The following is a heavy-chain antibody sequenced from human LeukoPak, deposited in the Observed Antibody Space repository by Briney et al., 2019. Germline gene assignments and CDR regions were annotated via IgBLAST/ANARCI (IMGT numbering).Heavy chain of an antibody. CDR2: INHSGST. D-gene: IGHD4-23*01. CDR1: GGSFSGYH. CDR3: ARFYGGNSDYYYGMDV. Sequence: SETLSLTCAVYGGSFSGYHWSWIRQPPGKGLEWIGEINHSGSTNYNPSLKSRVTRSVDTSKNQFSLKLSSVTAADTAVYYWARFYGGNSDYYYGMDVWGQGTTVTVSS. V-gene: IGHV4-34*01. J-gene: IGHJ6*02.